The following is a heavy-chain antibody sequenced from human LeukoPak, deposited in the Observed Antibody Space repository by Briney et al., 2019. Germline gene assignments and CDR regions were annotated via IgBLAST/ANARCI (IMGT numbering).Heavy chain of an antibody. CDR3: ARDPSVTMVPKIMDV. CDR1: GYTFTSYG. Sequence: ASVKVSCKASGYTFTSYGISWVRQAPGQGLEWMGWISAYNGNTNYAQKLRGRVTMTTDTSTSTAYMELRSLRSDDTAVYYCARDPSVTMVPKIMDVWGKGTTVTVSS. CDR2: ISAYNGNT. V-gene: IGHV1-18*04. J-gene: IGHJ6*04. D-gene: IGHD3-10*01.